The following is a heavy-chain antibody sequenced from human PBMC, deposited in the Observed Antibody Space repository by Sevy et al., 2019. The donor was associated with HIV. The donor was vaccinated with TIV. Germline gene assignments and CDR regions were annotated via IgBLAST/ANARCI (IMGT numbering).Heavy chain of an antibody. CDR1: GYTFSSYY. J-gene: IGHJ4*02. CDR3: ARDLTIFGVIPDY. V-gene: IGHV1-46*01. CDR2: INPSGGST. D-gene: IGHD3-3*01. Sequence: ASVKVSCKASGYTFSSYYMHWVRQAPGQGLEWMGIINPSGGSTSYAQKFQGRVTMTRDTSTSTVYMELSSLRSEDTAIHYCARDLTIFGVIPDYWGQGTLVTVSS.